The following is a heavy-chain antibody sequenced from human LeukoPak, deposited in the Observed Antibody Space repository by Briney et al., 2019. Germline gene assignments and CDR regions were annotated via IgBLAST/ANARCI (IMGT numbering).Heavy chain of an antibody. Sequence: PGASLRLSCAASGFTFSNYAMSWVRQAPGKGLEWVSAITGGGSGIYYADSMKSRFTISRDNSKNTLYLQINSLRAEDTAVYYCAKWGDYDVLTGYYVSDYWDQGTLVTVSS. V-gene: IGHV3-23*01. CDR2: ITGGGSGI. D-gene: IGHD3-9*01. CDR3: AKWGDYDVLTGYYVSDY. J-gene: IGHJ4*02. CDR1: GFTFSNYA.